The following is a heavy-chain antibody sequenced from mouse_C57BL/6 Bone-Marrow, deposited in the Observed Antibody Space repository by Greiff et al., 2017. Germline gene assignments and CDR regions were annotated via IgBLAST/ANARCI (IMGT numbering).Heavy chain of an antibody. Sequence: EVQGVESGGGLVQPKGSLKLSCAASGFSFNTYAMNWVRQAPGKGLEWVARIRSKSNNYATYYADSVKDRFTISRDDSESMLYLQMNNLKTEDTAMNYCVRTYGSSYDWYFDVGGTGTTVTVSS. CDR3: VRTYGSSYDWYFDV. J-gene: IGHJ1*03. V-gene: IGHV10-1*01. D-gene: IGHD1-1*01. CDR2: IRSKSNNYAT. CDR1: GFSFNTYA.